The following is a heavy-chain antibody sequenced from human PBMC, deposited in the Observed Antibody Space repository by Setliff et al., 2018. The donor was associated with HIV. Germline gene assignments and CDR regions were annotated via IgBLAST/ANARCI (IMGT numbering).Heavy chain of an antibody. V-gene: IGHV4-39*02. CDR2: VYYSGST. CDR3: ARRDYGGAFDY. D-gene: IGHD4-17*01. CDR1: GGSITSSSYY. Sequence: PSETLSLTCTVSGGSITSSSYYWGWICQPPGKGLEWIGSVYYSGSTYYNPSLKSRISISVDTSKNHFSLKLSSVTATDTAVYYCARRDYGGAFDYWGQGTLVIVSS. J-gene: IGHJ4*02.